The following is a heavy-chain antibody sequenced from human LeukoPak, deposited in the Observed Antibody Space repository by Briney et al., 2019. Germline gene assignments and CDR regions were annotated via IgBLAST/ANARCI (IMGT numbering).Heavy chain of an antibody. V-gene: IGHV3-64D*06. CDR3: AKEGDYGYYFDY. CDR2: ISSNGGST. J-gene: IGHJ4*02. CDR1: GFTFSSYA. Sequence: PGGSLRLSCSASGFTFSSYAMDWVRQAPGKGLEYVSTISSNGGSTYYADSVKGRFTISRDDSKNTLYLRMSSLRAEDTAVYYCAKEGDYGYYFDYWGQGTLVTVSS. D-gene: IGHD3-16*01.